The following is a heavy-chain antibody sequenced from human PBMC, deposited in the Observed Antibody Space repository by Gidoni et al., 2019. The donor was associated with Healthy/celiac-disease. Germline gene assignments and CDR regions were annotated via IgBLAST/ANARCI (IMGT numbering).Heavy chain of an antibody. CDR2: ISAYNGNT. Sequence: PGQGLEWMGWISAYNGNTNYAQKLQGRVTMTTDTSTSTAYMALRSLRSADTAVYYCARDPPGEGDYWGQGTLVTVSS. CDR3: ARDPPGEGDY. D-gene: IGHD2-21*01. V-gene: IGHV1-18*01. J-gene: IGHJ4*02.